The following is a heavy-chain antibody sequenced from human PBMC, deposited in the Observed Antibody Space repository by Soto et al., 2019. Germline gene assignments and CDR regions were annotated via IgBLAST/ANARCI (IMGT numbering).Heavy chain of an antibody. D-gene: IGHD2-15*01. J-gene: IGHJ4*02. Sequence: CVSMRLPYAAAGVICINYWMTWIRQAPGKGLEWVASIKEDGSEKYYVDSVKGRFTISRDNAKSSFYLQMNSLRAEDTAIYYCATEGRSGYRGGGSCRKNDYWGQGTLVTVS. CDR2: IKEDGSEK. V-gene: IGHV3-7*01. CDR3: ATEGRSGYRGGGSCRKNDY. CDR1: GVICINYW.